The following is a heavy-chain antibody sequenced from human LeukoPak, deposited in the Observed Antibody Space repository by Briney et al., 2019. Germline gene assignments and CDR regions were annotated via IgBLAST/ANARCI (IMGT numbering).Heavy chain of an antibody. Sequence: VASVKVSCKASGYTFTGYYIHWVRQAPGQGLEWMGWINPNSGGTNYAQKFQGRVTITRNTSISTAYMELSSLRSEDTAVYYCARGRLQSNYYDSSGYLIDYWGQGTLVTVSS. V-gene: IGHV1-2*02. CDR2: INPNSGGT. J-gene: IGHJ4*02. CDR1: GYTFTGYY. CDR3: ARGRLQSNYYDSSGYLIDY. D-gene: IGHD3-22*01.